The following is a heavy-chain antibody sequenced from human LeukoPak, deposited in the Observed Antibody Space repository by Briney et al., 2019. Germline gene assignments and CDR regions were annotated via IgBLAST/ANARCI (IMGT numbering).Heavy chain of an antibody. CDR3: ARDRQWLTPHYMDV. CDR1: GGSISSSSYY. D-gene: IGHD6-19*01. J-gene: IGHJ6*03. CDR2: IYYSGST. V-gene: IGHV4-39*07. Sequence: SETLSLTCTVSGGSISSSSYYWGWIRQPPGKGLEWIGSIYYSGSTNYNPSLKSRVTISVGTSKNQFSLKLSSVTAADTAVYYCARDRQWLTPHYMDVWGKGTTVTVSS.